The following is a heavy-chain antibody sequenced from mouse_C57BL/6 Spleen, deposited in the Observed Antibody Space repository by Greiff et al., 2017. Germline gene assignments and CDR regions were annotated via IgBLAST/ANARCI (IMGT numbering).Heavy chain of an antibody. V-gene: IGHV1-64*01. CDR1: GYTFTSYW. J-gene: IGHJ4*01. Sequence: QVQLQQPGAELVKPGASVKLSCTASGYTFTSYWMHWVKQRPGQGLEWIGMIHPNSGSTNYNEKFKSKATLTVDKSSSTAYMQLSSLTSEDSAVYYCARETFYAMDYWGQGTSVTVSS. CDR2: IHPNSGST. CDR3: ARETFYAMDY.